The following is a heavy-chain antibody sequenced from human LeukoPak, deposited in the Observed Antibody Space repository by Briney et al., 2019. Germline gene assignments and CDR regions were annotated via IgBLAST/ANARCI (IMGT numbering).Heavy chain of an antibody. V-gene: IGHV3-7*01. CDR3: ASLAVAGIDYFDY. D-gene: IGHD6-19*01. CDR1: GFTFSSYW. Sequence: QTGGSLGLSCVASGFTFSSYWMSWVRQAPGKGLEWVANIKQDGSEKYYVDSVKGRFTISRDNAKNSLYLQMNSLRAEDTAVYYCASLAVAGIDYFDYWGQGTLVTVSS. CDR2: IKQDGSEK. J-gene: IGHJ4*02.